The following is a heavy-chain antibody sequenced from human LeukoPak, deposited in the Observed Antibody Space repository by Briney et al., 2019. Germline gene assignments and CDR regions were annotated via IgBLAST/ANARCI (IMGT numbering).Heavy chain of an antibody. CDR3: AREGASWGFT. CDR1: GDSISSGRYY. V-gene: IGHV4-61*02. Sequence: SQTLSLTCTVSGDSISSGRYYWSWIRQPAGKGLEWIGRIRSSGGTEYYPSLKRRVTISVDTAKNQFSLKLTSVTAADTAVYYCAREGASWGFTWGQGTLVTVSS. J-gene: IGHJ5*02. CDR2: IRSSGGT. D-gene: IGHD2-2*01.